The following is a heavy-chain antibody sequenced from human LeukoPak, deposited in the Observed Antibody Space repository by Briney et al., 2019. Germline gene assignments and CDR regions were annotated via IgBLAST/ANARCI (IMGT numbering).Heavy chain of an antibody. CDR1: GFTFSSYA. D-gene: IGHD4-17*01. CDR2: ISGSGGST. J-gene: IGHJ4*02. CDR3: AKFFTVTTTVFDY. V-gene: IGHV3-23*01. Sequence: PGGSLRLSCAASGFTFSSYAMSWVRQAPGKGLGLGSAISGSGGSTYYADSVKGRFTISRDNSKNTLYLQMNSLRAEDTAVYYCAKFFTVTTTVFDYWGQGTLVTVSS.